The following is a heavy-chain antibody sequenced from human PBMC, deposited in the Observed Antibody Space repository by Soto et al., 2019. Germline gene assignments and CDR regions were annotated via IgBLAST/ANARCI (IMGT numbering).Heavy chain of an antibody. CDR3: ARRRYCGVDCYNMFSYGMDV. J-gene: IGHJ6*02. CDR2: TIPVLGVT. Sequence: QVQLVQSGAEVRKPGSSVEVSCMASGSTFSSYTVNWVRQAPAHGLEWIGRTIPVLGVTPYARGFQGRVTITADRSRKTGYMELASLKSEDTAVYYCARRRYCGVDCYNMFSYGMDVCGQGSTVTVSS. D-gene: IGHD2-21*02. CDR1: GSTFSSYT. V-gene: IGHV1-69*02.